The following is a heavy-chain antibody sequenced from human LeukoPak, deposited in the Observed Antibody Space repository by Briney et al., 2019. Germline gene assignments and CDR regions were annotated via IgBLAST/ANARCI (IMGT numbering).Heavy chain of an antibody. Sequence: SETLSLTCAVYGGSFSGYYWSWIRQPPGKGLEWIGEINHSGSTNYNPSLKSRVTMSVDTSKNQFSLKLSSVTAADTAVYYCARAGYSSSPYFDYWGQGTLVTVSS. CDR2: INHSGST. D-gene: IGHD6-13*01. J-gene: IGHJ4*02. CDR1: GGSFSGYY. CDR3: ARAGYSSSPYFDY. V-gene: IGHV4-34*01.